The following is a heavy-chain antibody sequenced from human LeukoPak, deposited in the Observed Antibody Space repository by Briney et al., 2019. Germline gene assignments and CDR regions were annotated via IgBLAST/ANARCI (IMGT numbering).Heavy chain of an antibody. V-gene: IGHV3-23*01. Sequence: PGGSLRLSCAASGFTFSSYAMSWVRQAPGKGLEWVSAISGSGGSTYYADSVKGRFTISRDNSKNTLYLQMNSLRAEDTAVYYCAREVYYDILTGYHGPLFDYWGQGTLVTVSS. J-gene: IGHJ4*02. CDR1: GFTFSSYA. CDR3: AREVYYDILTGYHGPLFDY. CDR2: ISGSGGST. D-gene: IGHD3-9*01.